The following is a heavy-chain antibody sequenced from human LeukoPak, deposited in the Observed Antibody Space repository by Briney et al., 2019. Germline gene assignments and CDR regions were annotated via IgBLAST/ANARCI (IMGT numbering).Heavy chain of an antibody. Sequence: PSETLSLTCTVSGGSIRSYYWSWIRQPPGKGLEWIGYIYFSGSTNYSPSLKSRVTISLDTSKNQFSLKLSSVTAADTAVYYCARRSDYGFYYGMDVWGQGTRVTVSS. J-gene: IGHJ6*02. D-gene: IGHD4-17*01. CDR1: GGSIRSYY. V-gene: IGHV4-59*08. CDR2: IYFSGST. CDR3: ARRSDYGFYYGMDV.